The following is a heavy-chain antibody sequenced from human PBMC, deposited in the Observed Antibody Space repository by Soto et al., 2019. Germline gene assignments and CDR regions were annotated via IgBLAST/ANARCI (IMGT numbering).Heavy chain of an antibody. Sequence: EVQLVESGGGVVQPGGSLRLTCVASGFTFSSYEMQWVRQAPGKGLEWLSYISDSGKMIFYADSVKGRFTISRDNSKNTLYLEMNSLRGEDTAVYYCAKVSPMGYFFDFWGQGTLVTVSS. V-gene: IGHV3-48*03. CDR2: ISDSGKMI. J-gene: IGHJ4*02. CDR1: GFTFSSYE. CDR3: AKVSPMGYFFDF.